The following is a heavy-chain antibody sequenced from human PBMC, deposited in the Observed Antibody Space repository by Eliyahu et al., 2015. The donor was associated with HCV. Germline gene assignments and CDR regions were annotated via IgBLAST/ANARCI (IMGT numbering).Heavy chain of an antibody. V-gene: IGHV3-49*04. CDR1: GFNFXDHA. D-gene: IGHD1-26*01. Sequence: EVDLVESGGGLVXPGRSLXXSXATXGFNFXDHAMXWVRQAPGKGLEWVGCIRSERYGGTTEYAASLRGRFTISRDDSKSIVYLQMNSLGIGDTAVYFCTRGRWELPYWGRGTLVTVSS. CDR3: TRGRWELPY. CDR2: IRSERYGGTT. J-gene: IGHJ4*01.